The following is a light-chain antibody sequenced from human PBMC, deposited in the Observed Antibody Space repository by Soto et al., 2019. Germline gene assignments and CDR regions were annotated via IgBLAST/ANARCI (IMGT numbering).Light chain of an antibody. CDR3: QKYTRALFP. Sequence: DIQMTQSPSSLSASVGDRVTITCRSRQGISNYCAWYQHKPGKVPKLLIYAASTLQSFVPSRFSGSGSGTDFTLTISSLQPEDVATYYCQKYTRALFPFGPGTKVDIK. V-gene: IGKV1-27*01. CDR2: AAS. CDR1: QGISNY. J-gene: IGKJ3*01.